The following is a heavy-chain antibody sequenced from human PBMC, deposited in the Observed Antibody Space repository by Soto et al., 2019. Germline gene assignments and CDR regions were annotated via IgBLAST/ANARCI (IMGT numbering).Heavy chain of an antibody. CDR1: GYTFTSYG. V-gene: IGHV1-18*01. Sequence: ASVKVSCKASGYTFTSYGISWVRQAPGQGLEWMGWISAYNGNTNYAQKLQGRVTISRDNAKNTLHLQMNSLRDDDTAVYYCVRDRGFPDAFDIWGQGTMVTVSS. D-gene: IGHD2-15*01. CDR3: VRDRGFPDAFDI. CDR2: ISAYNGNT. J-gene: IGHJ3*02.